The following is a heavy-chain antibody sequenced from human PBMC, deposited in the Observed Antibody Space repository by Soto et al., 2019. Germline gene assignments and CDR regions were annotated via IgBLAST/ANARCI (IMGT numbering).Heavy chain of an antibody. Sequence: EGSLRLSCAASGFTFSNYAMNWVRQAPGKGLEWVSVISNSGNNTYYADSVKGRFTISRDNSKNTLFLQMNSLTAEETAVYYCAKDRLYTTVNYFHSCAQGNLVTVSS. D-gene: IGHD4-17*01. CDR1: GFTFSNYA. J-gene: IGHJ4*02. V-gene: IGHV3-23*01. CDR3: AKDRLYTTVNYFHS. CDR2: ISNSGNNT.